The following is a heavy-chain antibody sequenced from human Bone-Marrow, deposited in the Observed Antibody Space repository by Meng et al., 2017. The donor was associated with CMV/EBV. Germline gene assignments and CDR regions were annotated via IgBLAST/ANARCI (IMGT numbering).Heavy chain of an antibody. J-gene: IGHJ6*02. Sequence: GGSLRLSCAASGFTFSSYAMSWVRQAPGKGLEWVSGISSSGANTYYADSVKGRFTISRDNAKNTLYLQMNSLRAEDTAVYYCAKDFWSGYNYYYYGMDVWGQGTTVTVSS. D-gene: IGHD3-3*01. CDR1: GFTFSSYA. V-gene: IGHV3-23*01. CDR2: ISSSGANT. CDR3: AKDFWSGYNYYYYGMDV.